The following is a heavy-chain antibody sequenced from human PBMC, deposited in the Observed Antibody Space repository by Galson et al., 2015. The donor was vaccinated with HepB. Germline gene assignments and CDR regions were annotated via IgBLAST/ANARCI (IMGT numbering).Heavy chain of an antibody. V-gene: IGHV3-23*01. CDR1: GFTFSSYA. Sequence: SLRLSCAASGFTFSSYAMSWVRQAPGKGLEWVSAISGSGGSTYYADSVKGRFTISRDNSKNTLYLQMNSLRAEDTAVYYCAKDSGLLGIKDYWGQGTLVTVSS. J-gene: IGHJ4*02. CDR3: AKDSGLLGIKDY. D-gene: IGHD7-27*01. CDR2: ISGSGGST.